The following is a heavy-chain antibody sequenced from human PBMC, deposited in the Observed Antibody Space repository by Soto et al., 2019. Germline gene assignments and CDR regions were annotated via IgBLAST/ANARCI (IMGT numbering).Heavy chain of an antibody. D-gene: IGHD3-3*01. CDR1: GFTFSSYG. Sequence: GGSLRLSCAASGFTFSSYGMHWVRQAPGKGLEWVAVISYDGSNKYYADSVKGRFTISRDNSKNTLYLQMNSLRAEDTAVYYCAKGFGYEFWSGYRDWGQGTLVTVSS. J-gene: IGHJ4*02. V-gene: IGHV3-30*18. CDR3: AKGFGYEFWSGYRD. CDR2: ISYDGSNK.